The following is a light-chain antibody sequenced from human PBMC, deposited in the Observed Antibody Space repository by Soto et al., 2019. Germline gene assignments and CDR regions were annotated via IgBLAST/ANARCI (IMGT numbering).Light chain of an antibody. CDR3: QSYGSSNPYVV. CDR2: EDN. Sequence: NFMLTQPHSVSESPGKTVTISCTRSSGSIASNYVQWYQQRPGSAPTTVIYEDNQRPSGVPDRFSGSIDSSSNSASLTISGLKTEDEADYYCQSYGSSNPYVVFGGGTKLTVL. J-gene: IGLJ2*01. CDR1: SGSIASNY. V-gene: IGLV6-57*04.